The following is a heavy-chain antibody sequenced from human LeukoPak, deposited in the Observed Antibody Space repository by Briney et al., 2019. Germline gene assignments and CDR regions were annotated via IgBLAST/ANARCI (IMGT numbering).Heavy chain of an antibody. CDR3: ARDYKADY. J-gene: IGHJ4*02. Sequence: GGSLRLSCATSGFTFSSYAMTWVRQAPGKGLEWVSAMSASGDETKYADSVKGRFTISRDNSKNTLFLQVNRLRGDDTAVYYCARDYKADYWGQGTLVTVSS. V-gene: IGHV3-23*01. CDR2: MSASGDET. D-gene: IGHD1-1*01. CDR1: GFTFSSYA.